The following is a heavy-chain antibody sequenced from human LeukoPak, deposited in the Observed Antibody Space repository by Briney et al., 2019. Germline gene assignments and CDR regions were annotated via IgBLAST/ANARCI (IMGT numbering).Heavy chain of an antibody. V-gene: IGHV3-30*02. CDR3: AKGGSSSWYLLDY. D-gene: IGHD6-13*01. CDR1: GFSFSDYN. CDR2: IRYDGSNK. Sequence: GGSLRLSCAASGFSFSDYNMNWVRQAPGKGLEWVAFIRYDGSNKYYADSVKGRFTISRDNSKNTLYLQMNSLRAEDTAVYYCAKGGSSSWYLLDYWGQGTLVTVSS. J-gene: IGHJ4*02.